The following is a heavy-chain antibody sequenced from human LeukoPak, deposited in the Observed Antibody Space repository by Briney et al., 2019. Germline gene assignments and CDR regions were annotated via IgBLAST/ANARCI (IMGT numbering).Heavy chain of an antibody. CDR2: ISSNGGST. CDR1: GLTFSSYA. J-gene: IGHJ4*02. D-gene: IGHD6-13*01. Sequence: GGSLRLSCAASGLTFSSYAMHWVRQAPGKGLEYVSAISSNGGSTYYANSVKGRFTISRDNSKNTLYLQMGSLRAEDMAVYYCARSSRSGYSSSWDYWGQGTLVTVSS. V-gene: IGHV3-64*01. CDR3: ARSSRSGYSSSWDY.